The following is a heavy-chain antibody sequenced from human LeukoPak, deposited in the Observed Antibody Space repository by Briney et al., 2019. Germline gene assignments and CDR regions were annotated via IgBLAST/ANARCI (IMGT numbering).Heavy chain of an antibody. D-gene: IGHD1-26*01. CDR3: ARDLMGTRGSYYVGY. V-gene: IGHV1-18*01. CDR2: ISAYNGNT. Sequence: GASVKVSCKASGYTFTSYGISWVRPAPGQGLAWMGWISAYNGNTNYAQKLQGRVTMTTDTSTSTAYMELRSLRSDDTAVYYCARDLMGTRGSYYVGYWGQGTLVTVSS. J-gene: IGHJ4*02. CDR1: GYTFTSYG.